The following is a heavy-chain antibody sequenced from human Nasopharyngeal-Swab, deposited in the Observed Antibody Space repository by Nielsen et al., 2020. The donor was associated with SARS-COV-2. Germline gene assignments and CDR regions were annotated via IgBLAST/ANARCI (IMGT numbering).Heavy chain of an antibody. CDR2: IYPHDSDT. J-gene: IGHJ6*02. D-gene: IGHD5-12*01. Sequence: GESLKISCKGSGYSFTSYWIAWVRQMPGKGLEWMVIIYPHDSDTRYSPSFQGQVTISADKSISTAYLQWSSLKASDTAMYYCVRPEGVATSFKYYFQYGMDVWGQGTMVTVPS. V-gene: IGHV5-51*01. CDR1: GYSFTSYW. CDR3: VRPEGVATSFKYYFQYGMDV.